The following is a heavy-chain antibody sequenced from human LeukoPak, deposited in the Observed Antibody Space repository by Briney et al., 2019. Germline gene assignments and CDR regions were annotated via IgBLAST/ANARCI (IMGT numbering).Heavy chain of an antibody. V-gene: IGHV1-18*01. D-gene: IGHD6-19*01. CDR3: ARADIRAIASSAWYGFDY. CDR2: ISAYNGNT. Sequence: ASVKVSCKASGYTFTSYGISWVRQAPGQGLEWMGWISAYNGNTNYAQKLQGRVTMTTDTSTSTAFMELRSLRSDDTAVYYCARADIRAIASSAWYGFDYWGQGTLVTVSS. J-gene: IGHJ4*02. CDR1: GYTFTSYG.